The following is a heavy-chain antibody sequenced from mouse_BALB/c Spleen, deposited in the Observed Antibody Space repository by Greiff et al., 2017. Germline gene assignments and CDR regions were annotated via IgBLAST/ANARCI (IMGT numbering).Heavy chain of an antibody. J-gene: IGHJ1*01. CDR1: GFTFSSYT. V-gene: IGHV5-12-2*01. Sequence: EVKLVESGGGLVQPGGSLKLSCAASGFTFSSYTMSWVRQTPEKRLEWVAYISNGGGSTYYPDTVKGRFTISRDNAKNTLYLQMSSLKSEDTAMYYCARYGSRNWYFDVWGAGTTVTVSS. D-gene: IGHD1-1*01. CDR3: ARYGSRNWYFDV. CDR2: ISNGGGST.